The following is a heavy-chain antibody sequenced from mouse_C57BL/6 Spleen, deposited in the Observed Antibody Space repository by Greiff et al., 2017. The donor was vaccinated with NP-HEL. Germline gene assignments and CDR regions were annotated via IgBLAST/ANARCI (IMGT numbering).Heavy chain of an antibody. CDR3: ARRAITTVVASYDYAMDY. V-gene: IGHV1-53*01. D-gene: IGHD1-1*01. CDR2: INPSNGGT. Sequence: QVQLQQPGTELVKPGASVKLSCKASGYTFTSYWMHWVKQRPGPGLEWIGNINPSNGGTNYNEKFKSKATLTVDKSSRTAYMQLSSLTSEDSAVYYCARRAITTVVASYDYAMDYWGQGTSVTVSS. CDR1: GYTFTSYW. J-gene: IGHJ4*01.